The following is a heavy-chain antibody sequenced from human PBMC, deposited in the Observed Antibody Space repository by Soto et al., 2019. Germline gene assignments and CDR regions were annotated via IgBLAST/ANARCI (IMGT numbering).Heavy chain of an antibody. J-gene: IGHJ4*02. D-gene: IGHD2-15*01. V-gene: IGHV4-39*01. CDR2: IYYSGST. CDR3: ARHTPAISISDH. CDR1: GASISSSTHY. Sequence: SVTLSLTCTVTGASISSSTHYWAWIRQPPGKGLEWIGSIYYSGSTYYNPSLKSRVTISVDTSKNQFSLKLSSVTAADTAVYYCARHTPAISISDHWGQGTLVTVS.